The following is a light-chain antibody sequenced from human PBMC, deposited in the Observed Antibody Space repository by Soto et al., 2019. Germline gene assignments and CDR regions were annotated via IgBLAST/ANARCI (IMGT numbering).Light chain of an antibody. CDR3: QTWGTGIWV. Sequence: QPVLTQSPSASASLGASVKLTCTLSSGHSSYAIAWHQQQPEKGPRYLMKLNSDGSHSKGDGIPDRFSGSSSGAERYLTISSLQSEDEAHYYCQTWGTGIWVFGGGTQLTVL. CDR2: LNSDGSH. CDR1: SGHSSYA. V-gene: IGLV4-69*01. J-gene: IGLJ3*02.